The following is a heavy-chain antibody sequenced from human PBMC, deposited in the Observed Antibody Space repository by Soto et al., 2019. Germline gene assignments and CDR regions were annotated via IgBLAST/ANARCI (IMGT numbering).Heavy chain of an antibody. Sequence: ASVKVSCKASGYTFTSYGISWVRQAPGQGLEWTGWISAYNGNTNYAQKLQGRVTMTTDTSTSTAYMELRSLRSDDTAVYYRARDPISEVQQARDPAFGIWGQGTMVTVS. CDR3: ARDPISEVQQARDPAFGI. CDR1: GYTFTSYG. J-gene: IGHJ3*02. V-gene: IGHV1-18*04. CDR2: ISAYNGNT. D-gene: IGHD1-1*01.